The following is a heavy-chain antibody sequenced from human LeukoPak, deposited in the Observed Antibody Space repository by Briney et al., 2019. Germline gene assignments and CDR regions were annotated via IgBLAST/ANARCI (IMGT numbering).Heavy chain of an antibody. CDR1: GFTFSSYS. D-gene: IGHD3-10*01. CDR3: ARTYYGSGSYYWYAFDI. Sequence: GGSLRLSCAASGFTFSSYSLNWVRQAPGKGLEWVSVIYSGGSTYYADSVKGRFTISRDNSKNTLYLQMNSLRAEDTAVYYCARTYYGSGSYYWYAFDIWGQGTMVTVSS. J-gene: IGHJ3*02. V-gene: IGHV3-53*01. CDR2: IYSGGST.